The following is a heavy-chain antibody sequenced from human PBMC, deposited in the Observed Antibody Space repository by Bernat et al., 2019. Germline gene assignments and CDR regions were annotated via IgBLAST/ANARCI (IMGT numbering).Heavy chain of an antibody. CDR1: GYRVTNYW. V-gene: IGHV1-46*01. CDR2: VSPGSDRR. J-gene: IGHJ5*02. Sequence: LVQSGTEMKKPGTSVKVSCKTSGYRVTNYWMHWVRQAPGQGLEWMGIVSPGSDRRHYAHRFQGRITLTADTSTNTVYMELSSLRLEDTAVYYWARGVTETANEGRFDPWGQGNLVNVSS. CDR3: ARGVTETANEGRFDP. D-gene: IGHD2-21*02.